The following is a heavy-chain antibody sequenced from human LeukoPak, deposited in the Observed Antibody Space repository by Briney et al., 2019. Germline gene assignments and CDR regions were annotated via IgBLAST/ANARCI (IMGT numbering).Heavy chain of an antibody. CDR2: ISNNGGYT. J-gene: IGHJ4*02. Sequence: GGSLRLSCAASGFTFSSSAMSWVRQAPGKGLEWVSAISNNGGYTYYADSVQGRFTISRDNSKSMLCLQMNSLRAEDTAVYYCAKQLGYCSDGSCYFPYWGQGTLVTVSS. CDR3: AKQLGYCSDGSCYFPY. V-gene: IGHV3-23*01. CDR1: GFTFSSSA. D-gene: IGHD2-15*01.